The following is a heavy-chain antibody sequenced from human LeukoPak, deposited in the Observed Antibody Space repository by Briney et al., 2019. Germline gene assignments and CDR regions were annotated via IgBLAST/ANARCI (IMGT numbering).Heavy chain of an antibody. V-gene: IGHV4-31*03. CDR3: ARDGNRNWFDP. CDR2: IYYSGST. Sequence: SQTLSLTCTVSGGSLSSGGYYWSWLRQHPGTGLEWFGYIYYSGSTYYNPSLKSRVTITVDTTKNQFSLKLSSVTAADTAVYYCARDGNRNWFDPWGQGTLVTVSS. D-gene: IGHD1-26*01. CDR1: GGSLSSGGYY. J-gene: IGHJ5*02.